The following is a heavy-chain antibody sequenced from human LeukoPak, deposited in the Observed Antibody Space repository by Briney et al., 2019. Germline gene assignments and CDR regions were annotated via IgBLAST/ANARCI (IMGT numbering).Heavy chain of an antibody. V-gene: IGHV3-23*01. D-gene: IGHD3-9*01. CDR3: AKWGDYDVLTGYYDSDY. J-gene: IGHJ4*02. CDR2: IVGSGVST. CDR1: GFTFTNYA. Sequence: GGSLRLSCAASGFTFTNYAMSWVRQAPGKGLEWVSAIVGSGVSTYYADSVKGRFTISRDNSKDTLYLQMNSLRAEDTAVYYCAKWGDYDVLTGYYDSDYWGQGTRVTVPS.